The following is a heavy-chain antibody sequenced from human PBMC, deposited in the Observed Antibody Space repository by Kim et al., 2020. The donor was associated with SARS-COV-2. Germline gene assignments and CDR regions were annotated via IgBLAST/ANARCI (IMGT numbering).Heavy chain of an antibody. CDR3: ARVGLGYYYGSGSYIWFDP. CDR1: GYTFTSYA. D-gene: IGHD3-10*01. J-gene: IGHJ5*02. Sequence: ASVKVSCKASGYTFTSYAMHWVRQAPGQRLEWMGWINAGNGNTKYSQKFQGRVTITRDTSASTAYMELSSLRSEDTAVYYCARVGLGYYYGSGSYIWFDPWGQGTLVTVSS. V-gene: IGHV1-3*01. CDR2: INAGNGNT.